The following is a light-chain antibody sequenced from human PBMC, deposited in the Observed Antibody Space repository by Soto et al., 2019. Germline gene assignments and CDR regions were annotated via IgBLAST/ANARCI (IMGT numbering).Light chain of an antibody. J-gene: IGLJ2*01. CDR3: SSYAGSNNFV. CDR1: SSDVGGYNY. Sequence: SVLTQPPSASGSPGQSVTISCTGTSSDVGGYNYVSWYQQHPGKAPKLMIYEVTKRPSGVPDRFSGSKSGSTASLTVSGLQAEDEADYYCSSYAGSNNFVFGGGTKVTVL. V-gene: IGLV2-8*01. CDR2: EVT.